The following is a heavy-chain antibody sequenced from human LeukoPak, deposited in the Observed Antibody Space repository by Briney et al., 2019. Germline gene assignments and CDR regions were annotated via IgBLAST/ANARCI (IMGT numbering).Heavy chain of an antibody. D-gene: IGHD3-10*01. CDR1: GYTFTGYY. Sequence: ASVKVSCKASGYTFTGYYMHWVRQAPGQVLEWMGRINPNSGGTNYAQKFQGRVTMTRDTSISTAYMELSRLRSDDTAVYYCARDNRYYGSGSYYNFDYWGQGTLVTVSS. V-gene: IGHV1-2*06. CDR3: ARDNRYYGSGSYYNFDY. CDR2: INPNSGGT. J-gene: IGHJ4*02.